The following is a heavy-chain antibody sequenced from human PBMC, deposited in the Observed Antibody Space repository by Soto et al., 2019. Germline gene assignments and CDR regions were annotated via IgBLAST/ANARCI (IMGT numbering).Heavy chain of an antibody. CDR2: IYPGDSDT. Sequence: PGESLKISCKGSGYSFTNYWINWVRQMPGKGLEWMGIIYPGDSDTRYSPSFQGQVTISADKSIDTAYLQWRSLKASDTAVYYCARHHGSPGSYFGLDVWGQGTTVTVSS. D-gene: IGHD6-13*01. CDR3: ARHHGSPGSYFGLDV. V-gene: IGHV5-51*01. CDR1: GYSFTNYW. J-gene: IGHJ6*02.